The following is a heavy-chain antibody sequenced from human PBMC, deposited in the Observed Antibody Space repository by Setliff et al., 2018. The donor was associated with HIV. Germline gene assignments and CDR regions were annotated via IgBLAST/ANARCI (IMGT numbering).Heavy chain of an antibody. D-gene: IGHD5-12*01. J-gene: IGHJ3*02. CDR1: GGSISSSNYY. Sequence: SETLSLTCAVSGGSISSSNYYWVWIRQPPGKELEWIGSFYYSGSTYYNPSLKSRVTISLDTSKNQFSLKVGSVTAADTAVYYCARAEMATIVAFDIWGQGTMVTVSS. CDR2: FYYSGST. V-gene: IGHV4-39*07. CDR3: ARAEMATIVAFDI.